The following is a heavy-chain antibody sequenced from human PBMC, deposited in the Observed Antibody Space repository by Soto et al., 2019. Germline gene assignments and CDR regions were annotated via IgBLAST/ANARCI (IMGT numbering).Heavy chain of an antibody. Sequence: QVQLQESGPGLVKPSQTLSLTCTVSGGSISSGGYYWSWIRQHPGKGLEWIGYIYYSGSTHYNPSLKSRVPLSVDTSKNQFSLKLRSVTAADTAVYYCARALPTVTLFDPWGQGTLVTVSS. V-gene: IGHV4-31*03. D-gene: IGHD4-17*01. CDR1: GGSISSGGYY. CDR2: IYYSGST. CDR3: ARALPTVTLFDP. J-gene: IGHJ5*02.